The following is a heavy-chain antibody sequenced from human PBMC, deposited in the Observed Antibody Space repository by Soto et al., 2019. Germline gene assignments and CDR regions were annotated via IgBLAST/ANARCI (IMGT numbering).Heavy chain of an antibody. CDR1: DFAFTNAW. D-gene: IGHD2-15*01. CDR2: IKSKTHGGTT. J-gene: IGHJ4*01. V-gene: IGHV3-15*07. Sequence: EVQLVESGGDLGKHGGSLRLSCSASDFAFTNAWINWVRQAPGKGLEWVGRIKSKTHGGTTDFPAPVKGRFAISRDDSKNMVYLQMTSLKTEDTGIYYCTTGSYGAMMVVRFGYWGHGPLVTFSS. CDR3: TTGSYGAMMVVRFGY.